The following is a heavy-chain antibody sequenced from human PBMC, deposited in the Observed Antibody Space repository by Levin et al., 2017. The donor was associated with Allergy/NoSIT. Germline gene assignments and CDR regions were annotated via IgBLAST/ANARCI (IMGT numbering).Heavy chain of an antibody. D-gene: IGHD3-10*01. Sequence: GESLKISCAASGFTFSSYSMNWVRQAPGKGLEWVSSISSSSSYIYYADSVKGRFTISRDNAKNSLYLQMNSLRAEDTAVYYCARDVLLWFGEQDLWGRGTLVTVSS. V-gene: IGHV3-21*01. CDR1: GFTFSSYS. J-gene: IGHJ2*01. CDR3: ARDVLLWFGEQDL. CDR2: ISSSSSYI.